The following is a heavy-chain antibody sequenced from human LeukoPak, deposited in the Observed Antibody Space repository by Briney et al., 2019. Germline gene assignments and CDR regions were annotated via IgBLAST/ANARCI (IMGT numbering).Heavy chain of an antibody. D-gene: IGHD3-22*01. V-gene: IGHV4-59*08. CDR2: IYYSGST. CDR1: GGSISSYY. CDR3: ARRLTDYYDSSGWLDY. Sequence: KASETLSLTCTVSGGSISSYYWSWIRQPPGKGLEWIGYIYYSGSTNYNPSLKSRVTISVDTSKNRFSLKLSSVTAADTAVYYCARRLTDYYDSSGWLDYWGQGTLVTVSS. J-gene: IGHJ4*02.